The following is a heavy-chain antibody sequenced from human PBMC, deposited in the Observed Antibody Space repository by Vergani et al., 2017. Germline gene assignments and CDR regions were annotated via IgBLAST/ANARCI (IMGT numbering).Heavy chain of an antibody. CDR1: GDSVISTDYH. CDR2: MDYSGGT. CDR3: ASKRGACRAAYCHSYDF. Sequence: QVQLQESGPGLVKPSETLSLTCTVSGDSVISTDYHWGWIRQPPGKGLEWIGSMDYSGGTSSNPSLESRISISFETTKNQFSLRLTSVTAADTAVYYCASKRGACRAAYCHSYDFWGPGTLVGVSS. J-gene: IGHJ4*02. D-gene: IGHD2-15*01. V-gene: IGHV4-39*01.